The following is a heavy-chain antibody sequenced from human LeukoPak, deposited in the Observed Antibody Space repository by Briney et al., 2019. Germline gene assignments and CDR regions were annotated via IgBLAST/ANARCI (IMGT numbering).Heavy chain of an antibody. V-gene: IGHV4-34*01. CDR3: ARDGDCSSTSCYDY. CDR1: GGSFSGYY. D-gene: IGHD2-2*01. CDR2: INHSGST. J-gene: IGHJ4*02. Sequence: PSETLSLTCAVYGGSFSGYYWSWIRQPPGKGLEWIGEINHSGSTNYNPSLKSRVTMSVDTSKNQFSLKLSSVTAADTAVYYCARDGDCSSTSCYDYWGQGTLVTVSS.